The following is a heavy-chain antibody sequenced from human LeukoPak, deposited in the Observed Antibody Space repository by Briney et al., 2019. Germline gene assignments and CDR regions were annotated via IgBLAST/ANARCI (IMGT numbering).Heavy chain of an antibody. D-gene: IGHD2-2*01. V-gene: IGHV3-21*01. J-gene: IGHJ1*01. Sequence: PGGSLRLSCAASGFTFSSYSMNWVRQAPGKGLEWVSSISSRSSYIYYADSVKGRFTISRDNAKNSLYLQMNSLRAEDTAVYYCARVGCSSTSCPKYFRHWGQGTLVTVSS. CDR3: ARVGCSSTSCPKYFRH. CDR1: GFTFSSYS. CDR2: ISSRSSYI.